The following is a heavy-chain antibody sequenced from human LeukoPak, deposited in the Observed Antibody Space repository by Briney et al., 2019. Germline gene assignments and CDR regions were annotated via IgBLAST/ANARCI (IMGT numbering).Heavy chain of an antibody. CDR2: IYYSGST. CDR3: ASSGASGYYTSHYFDY. Sequence: SQTLSLTCTVSGGSISSGGYYWSWLRQHPGKGLEWIGYIYYSGSTYYNPSLTSRVTISVDTSKNQFSLKLSSVTAADTAVYYCASSGASGYYTSHYFDYWGQGTLVTVSS. V-gene: IGHV4-31*03. CDR1: GGSISSGGYY. J-gene: IGHJ4*02. D-gene: IGHD3-3*01.